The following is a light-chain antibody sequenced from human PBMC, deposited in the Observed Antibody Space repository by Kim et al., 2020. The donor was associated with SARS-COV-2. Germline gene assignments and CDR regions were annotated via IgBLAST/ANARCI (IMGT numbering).Light chain of an antibody. CDR3: LLYYGGAQPWV. Sequence: GTVTLTFSARPGAVPSCYDPNWFQQKPGQAPRALIYSTSNKHSWTPARFSGSLLGGKAALTLSGVQPEDEAEYYCLLYYGGAQPWVFGGGTKLTVL. V-gene: IGLV7-43*01. J-gene: IGLJ3*02. CDR2: STS. CDR1: PGAVPSCYD.